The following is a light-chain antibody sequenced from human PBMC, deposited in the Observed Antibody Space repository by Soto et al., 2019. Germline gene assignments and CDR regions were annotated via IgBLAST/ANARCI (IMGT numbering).Light chain of an antibody. CDR2: KAS. Sequence: DIQMTQSPSTLSASVGDRVTITCRASQSISIWLAWYQQRPGKAPNLLIYKASNLESGVPSRFSGSGSGTEFTLTISSLQPDDFATYYCQQYNNYSPAFGQGTKVEI. CDR3: QQYNNYSPA. J-gene: IGKJ1*01. CDR1: QSISIW. V-gene: IGKV1-5*03.